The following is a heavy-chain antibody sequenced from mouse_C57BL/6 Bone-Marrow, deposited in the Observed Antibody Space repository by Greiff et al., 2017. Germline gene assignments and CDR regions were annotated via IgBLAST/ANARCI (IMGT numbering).Heavy chain of an antibody. CDR1: GYTFTGYW. D-gene: IGHD1-1*01. CDR3: ARFPLYYGSSSLAMDY. Sequence: VQLQQSGAELMKPGASVKLSCKATGYTFTGYWIEWVKQRPGHGLEWIGEILPGSGSTNYNEKFKGKATFTADTSSNTAYMQLSSLTPEDSAIYYCARFPLYYGSSSLAMDYWGQGTSVTVSS. V-gene: IGHV1-9*01. J-gene: IGHJ4*01. CDR2: ILPGSGST.